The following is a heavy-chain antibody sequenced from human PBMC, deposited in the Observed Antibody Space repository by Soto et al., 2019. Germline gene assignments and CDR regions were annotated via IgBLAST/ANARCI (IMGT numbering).Heavy chain of an antibody. CDR1: GGSISSYY. V-gene: IGHV4-59*01. J-gene: IGHJ5*02. D-gene: IGHD3-9*01. Sequence: SETLSLTCTVSGGSISSYYWSWIRQPPGKGLEWIGYIYYSGSTNYNPSLKSRVTISVDTSKNQFSLKLSSVTAADTAVYYCARIITYYDILTGYAPLSALDTWGQGTLVTVFS. CDR3: ARIITYYDILTGYAPLSALDT. CDR2: IYYSGST.